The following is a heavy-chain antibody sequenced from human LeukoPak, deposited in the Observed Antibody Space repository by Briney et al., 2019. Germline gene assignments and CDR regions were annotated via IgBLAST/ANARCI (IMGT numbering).Heavy chain of an antibody. Sequence: GSLRLSCSASGFTFSSYSMNWVRQAPGKGLEWVSAISGSGGSTYYADSVKGRFTISRDNSKNTLYLQMNSLRAEDTAVYYCAKTYDSSGYTALYWGQGTLVTVSS. CDR3: AKTYDSSGYTALY. D-gene: IGHD3-22*01. V-gene: IGHV3-23*01. CDR1: GFTFSSYS. CDR2: ISGSGGST. J-gene: IGHJ4*02.